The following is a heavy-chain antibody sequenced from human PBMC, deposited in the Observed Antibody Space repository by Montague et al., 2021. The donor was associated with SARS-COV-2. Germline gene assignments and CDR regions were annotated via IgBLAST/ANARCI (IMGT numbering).Heavy chain of an antibody. V-gene: IGHV4-59*01. J-gene: IGHJ4*02. CDR1: GGSISSYY. CDR2: VHYTGST. CDR3: KRAQNTCFIANCVNYFEV. Sequence: SETLSLTCAVSGGSISSYYWSWIRQSPGKGLEWIGYVHYTGSTKYNPSLKTRVTLSLDTPKNRVPLKLSAVTAADTAVYYCKRAQNTCFIANCVNYFEVWGLGALVTVSS. D-gene: IGHD1-1*01.